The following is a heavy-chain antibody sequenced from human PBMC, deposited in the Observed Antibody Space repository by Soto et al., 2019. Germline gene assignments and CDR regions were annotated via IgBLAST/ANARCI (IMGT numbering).Heavy chain of an antibody. D-gene: IGHD6-13*01. CDR1: GFTFSSYG. J-gene: IGHJ6*02. V-gene: IGHV3-30*18. Sequence: GGSLRLSCAASGFTFSSYGMHWVRQAPGKGLEWVAVISYDGSNKYYADSVKGRFTISRDNSKNTLYLQMNSLRAEDTAVYYCAKRAPPAPNSRAAAGQGYYYYYGMDVWGQGTTVTVSS. CDR3: AKRAPPAPNSRAAAGQGYYYYYGMDV. CDR2: ISYDGSNK.